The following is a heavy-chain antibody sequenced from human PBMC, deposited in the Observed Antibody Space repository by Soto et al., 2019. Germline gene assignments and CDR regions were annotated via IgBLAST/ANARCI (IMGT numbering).Heavy chain of an antibody. J-gene: IGHJ4*02. CDR2: ISDSSTYT. CDR3: ARVVRLMLYPAY. Sequence: PGGSLSLSYAASGFTFSDYYMSWILQAPGKGLEWVSCISDSSTYTNYADSVKGRFTISRDNAKNSLYLQMNSLRAEDTAVYYCARVVRLMLYPAYWGQGTQVTVSS. V-gene: IGHV3-11*06. CDR1: GFTFSDYY. D-gene: IGHD2-8*01.